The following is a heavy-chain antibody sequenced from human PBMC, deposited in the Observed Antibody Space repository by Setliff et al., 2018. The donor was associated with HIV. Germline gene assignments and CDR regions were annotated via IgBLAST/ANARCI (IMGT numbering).Heavy chain of an antibody. Sequence: SVKVSCKASGDTFSDNAINWVRQAPGHGLEWMGKIIPLLDRTHYVQKFQGRVTFSADESTTTAYMELRSLKYEDAAVYYCARGGGSNGYFFDSWGQGTLVTVSS. CDR2: IIPLLDRT. CDR3: ARGGGSNGYFFDS. CDR1: GDTFSDNA. V-gene: IGHV1-69*11. J-gene: IGHJ4*02. D-gene: IGHD3-22*01.